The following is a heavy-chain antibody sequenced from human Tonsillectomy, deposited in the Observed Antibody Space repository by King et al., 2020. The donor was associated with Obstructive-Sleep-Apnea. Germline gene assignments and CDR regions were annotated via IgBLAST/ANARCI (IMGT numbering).Heavy chain of an antibody. Sequence: QLQESGPGLVKPSQTLSLTCTVSGGSISSGGYYWSWIRQHPGKGLEWLGYIYYSGSTYYNPSLKSRVTISVDTSKNQFSLKLSSVTAADTAVYYCARESYYYDSSGYFSDAFDIWGQGTMVTVSS. J-gene: IGHJ3*02. CDR3: ARESYYYDSSGYFSDAFDI. V-gene: IGHV4-31*03. CDR1: GGSISSGGYY. CDR2: IYYSGST. D-gene: IGHD3-22*01.